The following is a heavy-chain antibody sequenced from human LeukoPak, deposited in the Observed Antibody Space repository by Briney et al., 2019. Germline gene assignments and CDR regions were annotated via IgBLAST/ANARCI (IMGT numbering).Heavy chain of an antibody. J-gene: IGHJ6*02. V-gene: IGHV4-34*01. CDR1: GFTFSTYG. D-gene: IGHD3-10*01. CDR2: INHSGST. CDR3: ARRPHGPYGSGSYYYGMDV. Sequence: PGGSLRLSCAASGFTFSTYGMHWVRQGPGKGLEWIGEINHSGSTNYNPSLKSRVTISVDTSKNQFSLKLSSVTAADTAVYYCARRPHGPYGSGSYYYGMDVWGQGTTVTVSS.